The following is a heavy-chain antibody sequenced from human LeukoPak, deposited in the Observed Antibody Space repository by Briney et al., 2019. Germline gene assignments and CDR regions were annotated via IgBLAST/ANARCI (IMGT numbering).Heavy chain of an antibody. CDR3: ASLYPPPPYYYDSSGYYYIGRDY. CDR2: IYHSGIT. CDR1: GYSIRSGFY. J-gene: IGHJ4*02. V-gene: IGHV4-38-2*02. D-gene: IGHD3-22*01. Sequence: SETLSLTCSVSGYSIRSGFYWGWIRQSPGKGLEWIANIYHSGITYYTPSLKSRVTISVDTSKNQFSLKLSSVTAADTAVYYRASLYPPPPYYYDSSGYYYIGRDYWGQGTLVTVSS.